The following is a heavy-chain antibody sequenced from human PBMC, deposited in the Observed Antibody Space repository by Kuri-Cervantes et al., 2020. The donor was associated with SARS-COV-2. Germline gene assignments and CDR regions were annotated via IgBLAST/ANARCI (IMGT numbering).Heavy chain of an antibody. V-gene: IGHV3-7*01. D-gene: IGHD3-22*01. J-gene: IGHJ4*02. Sequence: GGSLRLSCAVSGFTFSTNWMTWVRQAPGKGLEWVASVKQDGSENYYVDSVKGRFTISRDNAKNSLYLQMNSLRAEDTAVYYCASRRGYYHDISGYYYFDYWGQGTLVTVSS. CDR3: ASRRGYYHDISGYYYFDY. CDR1: GFTFSTNW. CDR2: VKQDGSEN.